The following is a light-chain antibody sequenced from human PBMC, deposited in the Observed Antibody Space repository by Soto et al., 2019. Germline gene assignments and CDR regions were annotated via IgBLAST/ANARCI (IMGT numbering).Light chain of an antibody. V-gene: IGLV2-14*01. Sequence: QSVLTQPASVSGSPGQSITVSCTGTSSDIGASNFVSWYQQHPGKAPKLIISEVSNRPSGVSNRFSGSKSGSTASLTISGLQAEDEAHYYCASYTSSTTWVFGGVTKLTVL. CDR1: SSDIGASNF. CDR3: ASYTSSTTWV. CDR2: EVS. J-gene: IGLJ3*02.